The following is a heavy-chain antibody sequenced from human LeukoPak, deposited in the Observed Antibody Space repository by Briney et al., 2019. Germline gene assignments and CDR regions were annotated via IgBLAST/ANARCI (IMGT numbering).Heavy chain of an antibody. CDR3: ARGRVVPAAILLGSSSRVFDY. Sequence: PSETLSLTCAVYGGSFSGYYWSWIRQSPGKGLEWIGEINHSGSTNYNPSLKSRVTISVDTSKNQFSLKLSSVTAADTAVYYCARGRVVPAAILLGSSSRVFDYWGQGTLVTVSS. CDR2: INHSGST. D-gene: IGHD2-2*01. CDR1: GGSFSGYY. V-gene: IGHV4-34*01. J-gene: IGHJ4*02.